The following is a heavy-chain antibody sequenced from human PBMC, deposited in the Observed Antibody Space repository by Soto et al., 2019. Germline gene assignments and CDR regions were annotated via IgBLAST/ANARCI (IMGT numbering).Heavy chain of an antibody. V-gene: IGHV3-48*02. Sequence: QPGGSLRLSCAASGFTFSSYSMNWVRQAPGKGLEWVSYISSSSSTIYYADSVKGRFTISRDNAKSSLYLQMNSLRDEDTAVYYCARAHSSSWYLNWFDPWGQGTLVTVSS. CDR1: GFTFSSYS. D-gene: IGHD6-13*01. CDR3: ARAHSSSWYLNWFDP. J-gene: IGHJ5*02. CDR2: ISSSSSTI.